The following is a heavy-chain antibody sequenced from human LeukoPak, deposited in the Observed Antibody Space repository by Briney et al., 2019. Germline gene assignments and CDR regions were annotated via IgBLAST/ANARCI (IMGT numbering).Heavy chain of an antibody. J-gene: IGHJ3*02. Sequence: AGGSLRLSCAASGFTFSSYGMHWVRQAPGKGLEWVAVIWYDGSNKYYADSVKGRFTISRDNSKNTLYLQMNSLRAEDTAVYYCAKDTSITIFGVVIVDDAFDIWGQGTMVTVSS. CDR2: IWYDGSNK. V-gene: IGHV3-33*06. CDR1: GFTFSSYG. D-gene: IGHD3-3*01. CDR3: AKDTSITIFGVVIVDDAFDI.